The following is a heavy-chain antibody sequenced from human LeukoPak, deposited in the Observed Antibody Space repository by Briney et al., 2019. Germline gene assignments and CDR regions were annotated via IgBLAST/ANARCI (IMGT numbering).Heavy chain of an antibody. Sequence: ASVKVSCKASGYTFTGYYMHWVRQAPGQGLEWMGWINPNSGGTNFAQKFQGRVTVTRDTSISVVYMELSRLRSDDTAVYYCARPRNPMVVTPTSRTYFFVSWGQGTLVTVSS. CDR2: INPNSGGT. V-gene: IGHV1-2*02. CDR1: GYTFTGYY. D-gene: IGHD4-23*01. J-gene: IGHJ4*02. CDR3: ARPRNPMVVTPTSRTYFFVS.